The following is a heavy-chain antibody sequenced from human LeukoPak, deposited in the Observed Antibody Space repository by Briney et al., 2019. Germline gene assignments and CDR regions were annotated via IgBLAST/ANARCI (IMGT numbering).Heavy chain of an antibody. CDR3: ARTYGSGSPMDV. J-gene: IGHJ6*02. Sequence: VASVKVSCKASGYTFTGYYMHWVRQAPGQGLEWMGWINPTSGGTNYAQKFQGRVTMTRDTSISTAYMELSRLRSDDTAVYYCARTYGSGSPMDVWGQGTTVTVSS. CDR1: GYTFTGYY. D-gene: IGHD3-10*01. V-gene: IGHV1-2*02. CDR2: INPTSGGT.